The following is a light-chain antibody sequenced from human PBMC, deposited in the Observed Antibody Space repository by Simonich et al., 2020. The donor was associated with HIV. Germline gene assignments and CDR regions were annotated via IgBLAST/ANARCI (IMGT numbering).Light chain of an antibody. CDR1: SSDVGGYNY. CDR3: SSYAGSNNLV. CDR2: EVS. Sequence: QSALTRPASVSGSPGQSITISCTGTSSDVGGYNYVSWYQQHPGKAPKLMIYEVSKRPSGVPDRFSGSKSGNTASLTVSGLQAEDESDYYCSSYAGSNNLVFGGGTKLTVL. V-gene: IGLV2-8*01. J-gene: IGLJ2*01.